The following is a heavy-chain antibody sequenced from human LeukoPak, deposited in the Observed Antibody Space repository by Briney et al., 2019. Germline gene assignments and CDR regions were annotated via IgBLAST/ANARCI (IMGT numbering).Heavy chain of an antibody. CDR1: GFTFSSYA. D-gene: IGHD3-22*01. V-gene: IGHV3-30*04. CDR3: ARAYNYDSSGYWELDAFDI. Sequence: GGSLRLSCAASGFTFSSYAMHWVRQAPGKGLEWVAVISYDGSNKYYADSVKGRFTISRDNSKNTLYLQMNSLRAEDTAVYYCARAYNYDSSGYWELDAFDIWGQGTMVTVSS. CDR2: ISYDGSNK. J-gene: IGHJ3*02.